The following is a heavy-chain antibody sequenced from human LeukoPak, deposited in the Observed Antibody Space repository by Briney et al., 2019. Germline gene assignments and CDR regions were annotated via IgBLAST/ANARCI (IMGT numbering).Heavy chain of an antibody. D-gene: IGHD3-3*01. CDR3: ARGGPYDFWSGYTNFDY. V-gene: IGHV1-18*01. Sequence: GASAKVSCKASGYTFTSYGISWVRQAPGQGLEWMGWISAYNGNTNYAQKLQGRVTVTTDTSTSTAYMELRSLRSDDTAVYYCARGGPYDFWSGYTNFDYWGQGTLVTVSS. CDR2: ISAYNGNT. J-gene: IGHJ4*02. CDR1: GYTFTSYG.